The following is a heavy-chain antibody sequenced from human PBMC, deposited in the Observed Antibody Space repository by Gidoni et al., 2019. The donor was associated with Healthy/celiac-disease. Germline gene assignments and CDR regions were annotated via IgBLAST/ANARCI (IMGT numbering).Heavy chain of an antibody. CDR2: ISSSSSYI. D-gene: IGHD3-3*01. Sequence: EVQLVESGGGLVKPGGSLRLSCAASGFTFSSYSMNWVRQAPGKGLEWVSSISSSSSYIYYADSVKGRFTISRDNAKNSLYLQMNSLRADDTAVYYCARAKSGYYDDYYHGMDVWGQGTTVTVSS. CDR3: ARAKSGYYDDYYHGMDV. V-gene: IGHV3-21*01. CDR1: GFTFSSYS. J-gene: IGHJ6*02.